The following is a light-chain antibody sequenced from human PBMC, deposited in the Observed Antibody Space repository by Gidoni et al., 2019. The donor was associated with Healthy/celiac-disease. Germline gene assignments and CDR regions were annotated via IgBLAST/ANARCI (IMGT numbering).Light chain of an antibody. CDR3: QQYNSYWWT. CDR2: KAS. CDR1: QSISSW. Sequence: DTQMTQSPSTLSASVGNRVTINCRASQSISSWFAWYQQKPGKSPKLLIYKASSLESGVPSRFSGSGSGTEFTLTISSLQPDDFATYYCQQYNSYWWTFGQGTKVEIK. V-gene: IGKV1-5*03. J-gene: IGKJ1*01.